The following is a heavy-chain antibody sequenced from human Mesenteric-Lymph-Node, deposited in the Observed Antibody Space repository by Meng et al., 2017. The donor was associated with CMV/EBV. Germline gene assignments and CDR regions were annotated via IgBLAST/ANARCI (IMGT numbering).Heavy chain of an antibody. CDR1: GFTFTHYW. D-gene: IGHD3-10*01. V-gene: IGHV3-74*01. CDR3: TSGLGGSGRGFDY. J-gene: IGHJ4*02. Sequence: CADSGFTFTHYWMHWVRQAPGKGLVWVSRLDSDGSNTAYADSVKGRFTISRDNARNTLYLQMSSLKAEDTAVYYCTSGLGGSGRGFDYWGQGILVTVSS. CDR2: LDSDGSNT.